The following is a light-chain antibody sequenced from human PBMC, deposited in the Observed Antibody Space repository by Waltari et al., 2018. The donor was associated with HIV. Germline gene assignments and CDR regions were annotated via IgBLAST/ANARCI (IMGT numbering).Light chain of an antibody. CDR1: AFTNDV. J-gene: IGLJ2*01. V-gene: IGLV3-25*03. CDR3: QSTDSSGTRGV. CDR2: KGS. Sequence: SLDLPQPPSVSVSPGQTAEIPFSGDAFTNDVDHWYPHNPRQAPGVIIYKGSLRPSGIPERFSGSTSGTEVTLTISGVRAEDEADYYCQSTDSSGTRGVFGGGTKLTVL.